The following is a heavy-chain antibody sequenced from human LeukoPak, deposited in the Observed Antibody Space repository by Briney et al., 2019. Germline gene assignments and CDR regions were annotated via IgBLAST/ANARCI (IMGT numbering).Heavy chain of an antibody. CDR2: IYYSGST. J-gene: IGHJ3*02. D-gene: IGHD3-22*01. Sequence: ETLSLTCTVSGGSISSYYWSWIRQPPGKGLEWIGYIYYSGSTNYNPSLKSRVTISVDTSKNQFSLKLGSVTAADTAVYYCARATYYYDSSGYTGDAFDIWGQGTMVTVSS. CDR1: GGSISSYY. V-gene: IGHV4-59*01. CDR3: ARATYYYDSSGYTGDAFDI.